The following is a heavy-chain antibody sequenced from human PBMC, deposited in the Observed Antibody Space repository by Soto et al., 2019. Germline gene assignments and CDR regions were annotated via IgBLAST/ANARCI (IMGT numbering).Heavy chain of an antibody. CDR3: ARGERTTFDY. J-gene: IGHJ4*02. CDR2: INHSGST. CDR1: GGSFSGYY. V-gene: IGHV4-34*01. Sequence: SETLSLTCAVYGGSFSGYYWSWIRQPPGKGLEWIGEINHSGSTNYNPSLKSRVTISVDTSKNQFSLKLSSVTAADTAVYYCARGERTTFDYWGQGTLVTVSS. D-gene: IGHD1-1*01.